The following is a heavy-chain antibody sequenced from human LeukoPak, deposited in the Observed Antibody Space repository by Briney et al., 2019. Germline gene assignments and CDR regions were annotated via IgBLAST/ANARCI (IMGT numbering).Heavy chain of an antibody. D-gene: IGHD1-26*01. J-gene: IGHJ4*02. CDR1: GFTFSSYS. Sequence: GGSLRLSCAASGFTFSSYSMSWVRQAPGKGLEWVANIKQDGSEKYYVDSVKGRFTISRDNAKNSLYLQMNSLRAEDTAVYYCARTRRTGATQYYFDYWGQGTLVTVSS. CDR3: ARTRRTGATQYYFDY. CDR2: IKQDGSEK. V-gene: IGHV3-7*01.